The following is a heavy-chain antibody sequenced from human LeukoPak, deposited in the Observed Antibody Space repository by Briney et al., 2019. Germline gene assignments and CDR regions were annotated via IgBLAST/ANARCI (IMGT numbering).Heavy chain of an antibody. V-gene: IGHV3-30*18. Sequence: PGGSLRLSCAASGFTFSSYGMHWVRQAPGKGLEWVAVISYDGSNKYYADSVKGRFTISRDNSKNTLYLQMNSLRAEDTAVYYCAKPTERGGDWNWFDPWGQGTLVTVSS. CDR1: GFTFSSYG. D-gene: IGHD2-21*02. CDR3: AKPTERGGDWNWFDP. J-gene: IGHJ5*02. CDR2: ISYDGSNK.